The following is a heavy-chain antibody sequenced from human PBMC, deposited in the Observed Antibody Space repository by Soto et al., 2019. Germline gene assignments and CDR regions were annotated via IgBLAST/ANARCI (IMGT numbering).Heavy chain of an antibody. CDR1: GYTFTSYG. D-gene: IGHD3-10*02. J-gene: IGHJ4*02. Sequence: QVQLVQSGPEVKKPGASVKVSCKTSGYTFTSYGITWVRQAPGQGLEWMGWISTDKGKTNYAQKFQGRVTMTTDTSTRTAYLEPRSQRSDDTAVDYCASCSPAFDYWGQGTLVPVSS. CDR2: ISTDKGKT. V-gene: IGHV1-18*01. CDR3: ASCSPAFDY.